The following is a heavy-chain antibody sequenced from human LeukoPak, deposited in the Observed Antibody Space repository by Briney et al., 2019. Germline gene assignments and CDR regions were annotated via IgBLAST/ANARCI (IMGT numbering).Heavy chain of an antibody. CDR2: IIPILGIA. J-gene: IGHJ6*02. Sequence: ASVKVSCKASGGTFSSYAISWVRQAPGQGLEWMGRIIPILGIANYAQKLQGRVTITADKSTSTAYMELSSLRSEDTAVYYCARDPTTPIYYHYGMDVWGQGTTVTVSS. CDR3: ARDPTTPIYYHYGMDV. CDR1: GGTFSSYA. V-gene: IGHV1-69*04. D-gene: IGHD1-26*01.